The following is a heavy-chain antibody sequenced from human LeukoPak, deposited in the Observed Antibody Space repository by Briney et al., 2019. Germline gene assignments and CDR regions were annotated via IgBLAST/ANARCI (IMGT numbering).Heavy chain of an antibody. CDR3: ARDRSPLYYDSSGYDF. Sequence: RGSLGLSCAASGFAFSSYSMTWVRQAPGKGLEWVSSIGTSSSDKAYADSVKGRFTISRDNAMKSVYLQMNSPRAEDTAVYYCARDRSPLYYDSSGYDFGGQGTLVTVSS. V-gene: IGHV3-21*01. CDR2: IGTSSSDK. J-gene: IGHJ4*02. D-gene: IGHD3-22*01. CDR1: GFAFSSYS.